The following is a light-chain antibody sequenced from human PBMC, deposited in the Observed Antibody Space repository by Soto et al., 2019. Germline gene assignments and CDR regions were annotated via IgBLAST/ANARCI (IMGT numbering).Light chain of an antibody. CDR2: SDD. V-gene: IGLV1-44*01. CDR1: RSNIGSNT. CDR3: GAWDDSLNGQV. Sequence: QSVLTQPPSASGTPGQRVTISCSGSRSNIGSNTVNWYQQLPGTAPKVLIYSDDQRPSGVPDRFSGSKSGTSASLAISGLQSEDEADYYCGAWDDSLNGQVFGGGTKVTVL. J-gene: IGLJ2*01.